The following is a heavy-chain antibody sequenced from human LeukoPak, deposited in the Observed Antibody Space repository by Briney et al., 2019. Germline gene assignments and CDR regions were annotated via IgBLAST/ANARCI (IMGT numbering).Heavy chain of an antibody. J-gene: IGHJ4*02. Sequence: GGSLRLSCTASGFTFGDYAMSWVRQAPGKGLEWVSAISGSGGSTYYADSVKGRFTISRDNSKNTLYLQMNSLRAEDTAVYYCAKSPRPFIAAAGTNDYWGQGTLVTVSS. CDR2: ISGSGGST. CDR1: GFTFGDYA. CDR3: AKSPRPFIAAAGTNDY. D-gene: IGHD6-13*01. V-gene: IGHV3-23*01.